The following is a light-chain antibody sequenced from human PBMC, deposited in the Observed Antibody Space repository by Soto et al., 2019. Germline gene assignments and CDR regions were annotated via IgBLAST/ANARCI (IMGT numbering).Light chain of an antibody. Sequence: QSALTQPASVSGSPGQSITISCTGTSSDVGGYDYVSWYQQYAGKAPKLTSYNVRNRPSGVSNRFSGSKSGNTASLTISGLQPEDEADYFCSSYTNSGTVLFGGGTKVTVL. V-gene: IGLV2-14*01. J-gene: IGLJ2*01. CDR3: SSYTNSGTVL. CDR1: SSDVGGYDY. CDR2: NVR.